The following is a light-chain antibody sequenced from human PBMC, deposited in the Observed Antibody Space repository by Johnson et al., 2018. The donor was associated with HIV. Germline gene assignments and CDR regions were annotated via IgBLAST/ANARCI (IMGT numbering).Light chain of an antibody. J-gene: IGLJ1*01. CDR3: GTWVISLSAGGV. V-gene: IGLV1-51*01. Sequence: QSVLTQPPSVSAAPGQKVTISCSGSSSNIGNNYVSWYQQLPGTAPKLLIYDNNKRPSGIPDRFSGSKSGTSATLGITRLQTGDEADYYCGTWVISLSAGGVFGPGTKVTVL. CDR1: SSNIGNNY. CDR2: DNN.